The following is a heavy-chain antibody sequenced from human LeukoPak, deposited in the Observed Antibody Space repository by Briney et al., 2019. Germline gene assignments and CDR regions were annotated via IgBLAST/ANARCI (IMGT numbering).Heavy chain of an antibody. CDR3: AREDTAMAFDY. Sequence: PSETLSLTCTVSGGSISSYYWSWIRQPPGKGLEWIGYIYYSGSTNYNPPLKSRVTISVDTSKNQFSLKLSSVTAADTAVYYCAREDTAMAFDYWGQGTLVTVSS. V-gene: IGHV4-59*01. CDR2: IYYSGST. J-gene: IGHJ4*02. CDR1: GGSISSYY. D-gene: IGHD5-18*01.